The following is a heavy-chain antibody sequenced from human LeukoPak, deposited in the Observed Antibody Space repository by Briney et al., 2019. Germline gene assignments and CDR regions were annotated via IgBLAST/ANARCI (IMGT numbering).Heavy chain of an antibody. Sequence: ASVKVSCKASGYTFTNNGISWVRQAPGQGLEWMGWISAYNGDTNYAQKFQGRASMTTDTSTSTAYLEVRSLRSDDTAVYYCARELAFYFDTIGYFYFDFWGQGTLVTVSS. CDR3: ARELAFYFDTIGYFYFDF. CDR1: GYTFTNNG. D-gene: IGHD3-22*01. J-gene: IGHJ4*02. CDR2: ISAYNGDT. V-gene: IGHV1-18*01.